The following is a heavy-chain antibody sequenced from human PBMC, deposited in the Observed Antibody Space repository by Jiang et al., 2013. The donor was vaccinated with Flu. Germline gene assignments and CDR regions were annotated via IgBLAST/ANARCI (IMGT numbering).Heavy chain of an antibody. CDR1: Y. D-gene: IGHD3-10*01. Sequence: YWSWIRQPPGKGLEWIGEINHSGSTNYNPSLKSRVTISVDTSKNQFSLKLSSVTAADTAVYYCASLGDYGSGRSPGMDVWGQGTTVTVSS. J-gene: IGHJ6*02. V-gene: IGHV4-34*01. CDR3: ASLGDYGSGRSPGMDV. CDR2: INHSGST.